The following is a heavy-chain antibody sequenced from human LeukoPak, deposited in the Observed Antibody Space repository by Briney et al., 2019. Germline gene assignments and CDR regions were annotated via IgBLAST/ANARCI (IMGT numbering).Heavy chain of an antibody. CDR2: IYPGDSES. V-gene: IGHV5-51*01. D-gene: IGHD5-24*01. CDR1: GYSFTSYW. J-gene: IGHJ4*02. CDR3: ARASRDGYNQNFDH. Sequence: GESLKISCKGSGYSFTSYWIGWVRQMPGKGLEWMGIIYPGDSESRYSPSFQGQVTISADSSTSTAYLQWSSLRASDTAMYYCARASRDGYNQNFDHWGQGTLVTVSS.